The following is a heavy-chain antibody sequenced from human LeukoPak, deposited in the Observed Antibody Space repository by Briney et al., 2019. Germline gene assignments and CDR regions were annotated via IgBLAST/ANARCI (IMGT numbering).Heavy chain of an antibody. J-gene: IGHJ3*02. D-gene: IGHD6-6*01. V-gene: IGHV4-59*02. CDR1: GGSVSSYY. CDR3: ASFPIAARDAFDI. CDR2: IYYSGST. Sequence: SETLSLTCTVSGGSVSSYYWSWIRQPPGKGLEWIGYIYYSGSTNYNPSLKSRVTMSVDTSKNQFSLKLSSVTAADTAVYYCASFPIAARDAFDIWGQGTMVTVSS.